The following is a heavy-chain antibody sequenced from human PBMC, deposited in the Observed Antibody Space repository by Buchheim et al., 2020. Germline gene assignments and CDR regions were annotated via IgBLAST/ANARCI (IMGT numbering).Heavy chain of an antibody. Sequence: QVQLVESGGGVVQPGRSLRLSCAASGFTFSSYGMHWVRQAPGKGLEWVAVISYDGSNKYYADSVKGRFTISRDNSKNTLYLQMNSLRAEDTAVYYCAEDVTVVVPAAIQPDYWGQGTL. J-gene: IGHJ4*02. D-gene: IGHD2-2*02. CDR1: GFTFSSYG. V-gene: IGHV3-30*18. CDR2: ISYDGSNK. CDR3: AEDVTVVVPAAIQPDY.